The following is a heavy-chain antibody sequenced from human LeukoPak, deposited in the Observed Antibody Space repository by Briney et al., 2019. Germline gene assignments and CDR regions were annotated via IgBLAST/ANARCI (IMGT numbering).Heavy chain of an antibody. Sequence: GGSLRLSCAASGFTVSSNYMSWVRQAPGKGLEWVSVIYSGGSTYYEDSVKGRFTISRDNSKNTLYLQMNSLRAEDTAVYYCARGRNWNYNYYYMDVWGKGTTVTVSS. CDR2: IYSGGST. CDR1: GFTVSSNY. CDR3: ARGRNWNYNYYYMDV. D-gene: IGHD1-20*01. J-gene: IGHJ6*03. V-gene: IGHV3-53*01.